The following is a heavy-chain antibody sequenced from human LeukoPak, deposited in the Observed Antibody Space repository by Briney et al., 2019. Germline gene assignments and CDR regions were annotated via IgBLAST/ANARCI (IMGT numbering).Heavy chain of an antibody. V-gene: IGHV3-15*01. Sequence: GGSLRLSCAASGFNFTNAWMNWVRQAPGKGLEWVGRIKSKTDSGTTDCAAPVKGRFTISRDDSKNTLYLQMNSLKTEDTAVYYCTTDRRWELLRGAFDIWGQGTMVTVSS. CDR3: TTDRRWELLRGAFDI. D-gene: IGHD1-26*01. CDR1: GFNFTNAW. CDR2: IKSKTDSGTT. J-gene: IGHJ3*02.